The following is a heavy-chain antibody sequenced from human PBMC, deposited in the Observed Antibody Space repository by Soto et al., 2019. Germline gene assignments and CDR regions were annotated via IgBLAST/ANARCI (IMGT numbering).Heavy chain of an antibody. Sequence: QTLSLTCAISGDSVSSNSAAWNWIRQSPSRGLEWLGRTYYRSKWYNDYAVSVKSRITINPDTSKNQFSLQLNSVTPEDTAVYYCARDLIEYSSSSDWFDPWGQGTLVTVSS. J-gene: IGHJ5*02. CDR2: TYYRSKWYN. CDR1: GDSVSSNSAA. V-gene: IGHV6-1*01. D-gene: IGHD6-6*01. CDR3: ARDLIEYSSSSDWFDP.